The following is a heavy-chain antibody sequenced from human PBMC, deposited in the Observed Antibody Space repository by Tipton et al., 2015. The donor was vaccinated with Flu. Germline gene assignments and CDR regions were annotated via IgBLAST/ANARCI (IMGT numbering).Heavy chain of an antibody. V-gene: IGHV4-59*12. Sequence: TLSLTCTVSGGSIGSYYWNWIRQPPGKGLEWIGYIYNCEYTKYNPSLKSRVTISVDTSKKQFSLQLRSVTAADTAVYYCARDPSLGMPDYFDFWVQGTLVTASS. J-gene: IGHJ4*02. D-gene: IGHD2-2*01. CDR3: ARDPSLGMPDYFDF. CDR1: GGSIGSYY. CDR2: IYNCEYT.